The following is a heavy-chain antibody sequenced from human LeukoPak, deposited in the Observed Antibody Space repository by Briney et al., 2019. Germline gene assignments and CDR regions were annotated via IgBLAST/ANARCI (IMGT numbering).Heavy chain of an antibody. CDR3: ARLAARPSAFDI. J-gene: IGHJ3*02. V-gene: IGHV4-59*01. CDR2: IYYSGST. CDR1: GGSISGYY. D-gene: IGHD6-6*01. Sequence: SETLSLTCTVSGGSISGYYWSWIRQPPGKGLDWIGYIYYSGSTNYNPSLKSRVTMSVDTSKSQFSLKLSSVTAADTAVYYCARLAARPSAFDIWGQGTMVTVSS.